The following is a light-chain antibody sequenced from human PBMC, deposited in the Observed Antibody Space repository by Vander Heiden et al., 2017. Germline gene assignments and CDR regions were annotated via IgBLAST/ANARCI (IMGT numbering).Light chain of an antibody. J-gene: IGLJ2*01. Sequence: QSALTQPASVSGSPGQSITISCTGASSDIGRYNYVSWYQHHPGKAPKLLIYEVSNRPSGVSNRCSCSKSGNTASLTISGLQAEDEADYYCSSSTSSSTVVFGGGTKVTVL. CDR3: SSSTSSSTVV. V-gene: IGLV2-14*01. CDR2: EVS. CDR1: SSDIGRYNY.